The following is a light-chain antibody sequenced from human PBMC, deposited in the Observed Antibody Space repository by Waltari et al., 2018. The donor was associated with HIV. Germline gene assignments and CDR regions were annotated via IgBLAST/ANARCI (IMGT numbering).Light chain of an antibody. CDR3: HQYGTSPQT. CDR2: GAS. J-gene: IGKJ2*01. Sequence: EIVLTQSPRTLSLSPGERATLSCSASQTVTSNYLALYQVKPGQAPRLLIYGASIRAACVPDIFSGSGSGTDFTLTIGRLEPEDFAVYYCHQYGTSPQTFGQGSKVEIK. V-gene: IGKV3-20*01. CDR1: QTVTSNY.